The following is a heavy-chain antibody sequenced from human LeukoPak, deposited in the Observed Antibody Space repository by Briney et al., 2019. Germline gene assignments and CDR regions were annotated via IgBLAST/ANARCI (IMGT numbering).Heavy chain of an antibody. CDR1: GFTFSSYA. D-gene: IGHD3-9*01. CDR2: ISYDGSNK. V-gene: IGHV3-30*04. Sequence: GGSLRLSCAASGFTFSSYAMHWVRQAPGKGLEWVAVISYDGSNKYCADSVKGRFTISRDNSKNTLYLQMNSLRAEDTAVYYCARDSGSRLLYFDWSSDAFDIWGQGTMVTVSS. CDR3: ARDSGSRLLYFDWSSDAFDI. J-gene: IGHJ3*02.